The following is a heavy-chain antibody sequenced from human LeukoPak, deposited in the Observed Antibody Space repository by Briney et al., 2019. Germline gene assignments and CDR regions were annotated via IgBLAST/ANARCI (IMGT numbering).Heavy chain of an antibody. V-gene: IGHV3-48*04. CDR2: ISSSGSTI. CDR3: ARDRSYGSFNY. D-gene: IGHD5-18*01. J-gene: IGHJ4*02. Sequence: PGGSLRLSCAGSGFTFSNHGMNWVRQAPGKGLEWVSYISSSGSTIYYADSVKGRFTISRDNAKNSLYLQMSSLRAEDTAVYYCARDRSYGSFNYWGQGTLVTVSS. CDR1: GFTFSNHG.